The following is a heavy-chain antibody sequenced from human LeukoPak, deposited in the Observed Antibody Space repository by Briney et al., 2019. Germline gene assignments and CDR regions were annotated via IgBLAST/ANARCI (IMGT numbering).Heavy chain of an antibody. CDR1: GYTFTSYD. CDR2: MNPNSGNR. J-gene: IGHJ4*02. D-gene: IGHD5-24*01. V-gene: IGHV1-8*03. Sequence: ASVKVSCTASGYTFTSYDINWVRQATGQGLEWMGWMNPNSGNRGYAQKFQGRVTITTNTSISTAYMELSSLRSEDTAVYYCARVIPWDGYNPYYFDYWGQGTLVTVSS. CDR3: ARVIPWDGYNPYYFDY.